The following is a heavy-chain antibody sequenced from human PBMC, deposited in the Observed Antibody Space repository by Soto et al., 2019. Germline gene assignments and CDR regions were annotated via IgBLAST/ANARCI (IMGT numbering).Heavy chain of an antibody. CDR2: IYYSGST. CDR1: GGSISRGGYY. V-gene: IGHV4-31*03. D-gene: IGHD3-16*02. CDR3: ASFSDYIWGRYRYAFDI. Sequence: PSETLSLTCTVSGGSISRGGYYLSWIRQHPGKGLEWIGYIYYSGSTYYNPSLKSRVTISVGTSKNQFSLKLSSVTAADTAVYYCASFSDYIWGRYRYAFDIWGQGTMVTVSS. J-gene: IGHJ3*02.